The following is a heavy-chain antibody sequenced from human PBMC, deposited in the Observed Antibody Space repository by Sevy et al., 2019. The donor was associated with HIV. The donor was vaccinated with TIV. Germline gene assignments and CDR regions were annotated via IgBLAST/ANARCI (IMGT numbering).Heavy chain of an antibody. J-gene: IGHJ5*02. CDR2: VTPKSGAT. Sequence: ASVKVSCKASGYNCYIHWVRQAPGQGLEWMGRVTPKSGATTYAQRFQGRVAMTMDTSISTAYMELSGLKSDDTAIYYSAGQSLGWYNWFDPWGQRTLVTVSS. CDR1: GYNCY. V-gene: IGHV1-2*06. CDR3: AGQSLGWYNWFDP. D-gene: IGHD6-19*01.